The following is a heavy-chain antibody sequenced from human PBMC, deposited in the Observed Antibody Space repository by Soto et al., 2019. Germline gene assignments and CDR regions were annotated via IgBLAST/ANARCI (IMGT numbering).Heavy chain of an antibody. V-gene: IGHV4-59*01. Sequence: PSETLSLTCTVSGGSISSYYWSWIRQPPGKGLEWIGYIYYSGSTNYNPSLKSRVTISVDTSKDQFSLKLSSVTAADTAVYYCARGEVAASGQLRNWGQGTLVTVSS. CDR1: GGSISSYY. CDR3: ARGEVAASGQLRN. D-gene: IGHD2-15*01. CDR2: IYYSGST. J-gene: IGHJ4*02.